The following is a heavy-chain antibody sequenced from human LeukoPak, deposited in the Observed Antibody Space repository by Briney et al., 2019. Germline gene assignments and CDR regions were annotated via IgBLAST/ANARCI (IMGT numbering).Heavy chain of an antibody. J-gene: IGHJ5*02. CDR2: IYYSGST. D-gene: IGHD6-6*01. CDR1: GGSISSYY. CDR3: ARTEYSSRFDT. V-gene: IGHV4-59*01. Sequence: PSETLSLTCTVSGGSISSYYWSWIRQPPGKGLEWIGYIYYSGSTNYNPSLKSRVTISVDTSKNQFSLKLSSVTAADTAVYYCARTEYSSRFDTWGQGTLVTVSS.